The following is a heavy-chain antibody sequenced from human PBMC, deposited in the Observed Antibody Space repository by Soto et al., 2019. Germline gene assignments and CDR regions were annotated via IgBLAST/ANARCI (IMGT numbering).Heavy chain of an antibody. J-gene: IGHJ6*03. CDR1: SGSISTSNW. CDR2: IYRSGST. CDR3: ARGNRDYYYYMDI. V-gene: IGHV4-4*02. Sequence: GTLSLTCAVSSGSISTSNWWSWVRQPPGKGLEWIGEIYRSGSTNYNPSLKSRVTISVDKSKNQFSLKLSSVTAADTAVYYCARGNRDYYYYMDIWGKGTTVTVYS. D-gene: IGHD3-10*01.